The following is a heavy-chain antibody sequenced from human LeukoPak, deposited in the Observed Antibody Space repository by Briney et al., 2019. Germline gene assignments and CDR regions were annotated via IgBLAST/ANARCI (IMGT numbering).Heavy chain of an antibody. CDR3: AKDGVVGAINNWFDP. CDR2: ISYDGSNK. J-gene: IGHJ5*02. D-gene: IGHD1-26*01. Sequence: GGSLRLSCAASGFTFSSYGMHWVRQAPGKGLEWVAVISYDGSNKYYADSVKGRFTISRDNTKNTLHLQMNSLRAEDTAVYYCAKDGVVGAINNWFDPWGQGTLVTVSS. V-gene: IGHV3-30*18. CDR1: GFTFSSYG.